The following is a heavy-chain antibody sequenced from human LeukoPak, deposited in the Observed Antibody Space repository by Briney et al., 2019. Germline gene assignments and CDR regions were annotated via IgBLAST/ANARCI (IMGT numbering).Heavy chain of an antibody. D-gene: IGHD2-8*02. V-gene: IGHV4-59*01. Sequence: SETLSLTCSVSGGSISSYHWSWIRQSPGKGLEWIGYINYSGTTTYNPSLKSRVTISVDTSKNQFSLNLNSVTAADTAVFYCARLGSGGFFDYWGQGTLVTVSS. CDR1: GGSISSYH. CDR3: ARLGSGGFFDY. CDR2: INYSGTT. J-gene: IGHJ4*02.